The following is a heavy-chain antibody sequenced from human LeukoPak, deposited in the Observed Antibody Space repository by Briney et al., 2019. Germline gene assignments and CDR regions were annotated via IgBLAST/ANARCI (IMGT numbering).Heavy chain of an antibody. CDR3: TTDGSTTLSNTFDY. CDR1: GFTFSGAW. D-gene: IGHD1-26*01. J-gene: IGHJ4*02. V-gene: IGHV3-15*01. CDR2: IKSRNRGETV. Sequence: PGGSLRLSCAASGFTFSGAWMNWVRLAPGKGLEWVGRIKSRNRGETVDYAAPVKGRFTISRDDSKTTVYLQMNSLKTEDTAIYYCTTDGSTTLSNTFDYWGQGTLVTVSS.